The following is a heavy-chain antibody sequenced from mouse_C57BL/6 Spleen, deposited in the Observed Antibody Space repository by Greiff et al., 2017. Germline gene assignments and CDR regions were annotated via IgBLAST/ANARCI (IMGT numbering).Heavy chain of an antibody. Sequence: QVQLQQSGAELVKPGASVKISCKASGYAFSSYWMNWVKQRPGKGLEWIGQIYPGDGDTNYNGKFKGKATLTADTSSSTAYMQLSSLTSEDSAVYFCARRVLPYYAMDYWGQGTSVTVSS. CDR2: IYPGDGDT. D-gene: IGHD1-1*01. CDR3: ARRVLPYYAMDY. J-gene: IGHJ4*01. CDR1: GYAFSSYW. V-gene: IGHV1-80*01.